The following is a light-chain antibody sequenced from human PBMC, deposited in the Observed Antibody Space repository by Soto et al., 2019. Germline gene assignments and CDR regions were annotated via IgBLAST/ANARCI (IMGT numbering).Light chain of an antibody. CDR1: QSVSSNY. J-gene: IGKJ1*01. V-gene: IGKV3-20*01. CDR2: GAS. Sequence: EIVLTQSPGTLSLSPGERATLSCRASQSVSSNYLAWYQQKPGQAPRLLIYGASSRATGIPDRFSGSGSVTDFTLTISSLDPEDCAVYYCQQYGSATWTFGQANNVDIK. CDR3: QQYGSATWT.